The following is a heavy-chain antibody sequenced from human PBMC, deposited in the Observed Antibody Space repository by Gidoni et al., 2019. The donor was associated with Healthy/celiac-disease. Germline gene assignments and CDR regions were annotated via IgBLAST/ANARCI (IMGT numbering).Heavy chain of an antibody. J-gene: IGHJ4*02. CDR1: GGSISSSSSY. Sequence: QLQLQESGPGLVKPSETLSLTCTVSGGSISSSSSYWGWIRQPPGKGLGWFGSIYYSGSTYYNPSLKIRVTISVDTSKNQFSLKLSSVTAADTAVYYCASIRGEQQLVVDYWGQGTLVTVSS. CDR2: IYYSGST. D-gene: IGHD6-13*01. CDR3: ASIRGEQQLVVDY. V-gene: IGHV4-39*01.